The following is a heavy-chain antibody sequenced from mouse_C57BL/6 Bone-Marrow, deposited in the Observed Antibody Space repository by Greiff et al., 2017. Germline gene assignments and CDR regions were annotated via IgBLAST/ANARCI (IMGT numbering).Heavy chain of an antibody. CDR3: ARTGLVVAY. D-gene: IGHD3-3*01. CDR1: GYAFSSSW. J-gene: IGHJ3*01. V-gene: IGHV1-82*01. CDR2: IYPGDGDT. Sequence: QVQLQQSGPELVKPGASVKISCKASGYAFSSSWMNWVKQRPGKGLEWIGRIYPGDGDTNYNGKFKGKATLTADKSSSTAYMPLSSLTSEDSAVYFFARTGLVVAYWGQGTLVTVSA.